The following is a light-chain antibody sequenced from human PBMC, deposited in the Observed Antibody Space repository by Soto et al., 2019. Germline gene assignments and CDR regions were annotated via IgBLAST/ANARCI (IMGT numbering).Light chain of an antibody. Sequence: DIVMTQSPDSLAVSLGERATINCKSSQSVLYSSNNKNYLAWYQQKPGQPPKLLIYWASTRESGVPDRFSGSGSVTDFTLPISSMQAEDVAVYYCQQYYSTLTWTFGQGTKVEIK. V-gene: IGKV4-1*01. CDR3: QQYYSTLTWT. CDR1: QSVLYSSNNKNY. J-gene: IGKJ1*01. CDR2: WAS.